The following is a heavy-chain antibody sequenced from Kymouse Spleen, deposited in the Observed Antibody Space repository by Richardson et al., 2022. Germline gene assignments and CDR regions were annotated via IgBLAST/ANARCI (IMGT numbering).Heavy chain of an antibody. J-gene: IGHJ4*02. CDR2: IYYSGST. CDR1: GGSISSSSYY. D-gene: IGHD6-6*01. CDR3: ARDRGYSSSHFDY. Sequence: QLQLQESGPGLVKPSETLSLTCTVSGGSISSSSYYWGWIRQPPGKGLEWIGSIYYSGSTYYNPSLKSRVTISVDTSKNQFSLKLSSVTAADTAVYYCARDRGYSSSHFDYWGQGTLVTVSS. V-gene: IGHV4-39*01.